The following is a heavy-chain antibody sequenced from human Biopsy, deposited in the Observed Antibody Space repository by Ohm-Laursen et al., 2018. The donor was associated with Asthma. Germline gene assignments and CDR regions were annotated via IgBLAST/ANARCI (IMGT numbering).Heavy chain of an antibody. Sequence: SSVKVSCKAPGGTLSNFAISWVRQAPGQGLEWLGGIMTVFGKTNYAQKFQGRVTITADEYTSTAYMEVTSLRSEDTAIYYCARCQVGYSSGWSLLLKKIYYSGMDVWGQGTAVTVSS. CDR1: GGTLSNFA. CDR2: IMTVFGKT. J-gene: IGHJ6*02. CDR3: ARCQVGYSSGWSLLLKKIYYSGMDV. V-gene: IGHV1-69*01. D-gene: IGHD6-19*01.